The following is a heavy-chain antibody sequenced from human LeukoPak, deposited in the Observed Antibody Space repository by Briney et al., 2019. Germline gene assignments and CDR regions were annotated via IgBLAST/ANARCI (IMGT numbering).Heavy chain of an antibody. J-gene: IGHJ3*02. CDR2: IYSGGST. Sequence: PGGSLRLSCAASGFTVSSNYMSWVRQAQGKGLEWVSVIYSGGSTYYADSVKGQFTISRDNSKNTLYLQMNSLRAEDTAVYYCARAPSGSYEAFDTWGQGTMVTVSS. V-gene: IGHV3-66*02. CDR1: GFTVSSNY. CDR3: ARAPSGSYEAFDT. D-gene: IGHD1-26*01.